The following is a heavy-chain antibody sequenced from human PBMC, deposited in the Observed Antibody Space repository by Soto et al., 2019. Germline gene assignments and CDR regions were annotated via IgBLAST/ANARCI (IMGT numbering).Heavy chain of an antibody. J-gene: IGHJ4*02. Sequence: PSETLSLTCAVSGSSISSGNWWSWVRQSPRKGLEWIGEISHSGNTNHNPSLKSRVTISIDKSKNQFSLKLTSVTAADTAVYYCASHRGNTYGPYDYWGQGTLVTVSS. CDR1: GSSISSGNW. V-gene: IGHV4-4*02. CDR2: ISHSGNT. D-gene: IGHD5-18*01. CDR3: ASHRGNTYGPYDY.